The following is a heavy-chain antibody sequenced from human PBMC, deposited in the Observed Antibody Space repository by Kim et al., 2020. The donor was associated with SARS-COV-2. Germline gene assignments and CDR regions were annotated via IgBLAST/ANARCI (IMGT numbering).Heavy chain of an antibody. CDR1: GFTFSSYW. J-gene: IGHJ3*02. Sequence: GGSLRLSCAASGFTFSSYWMSWVRQAPGKGLEWVANIKQDGSEKYYVDSVKGRFTISRDNAKNSLYLQMNSLRAEDTAVYYCARGFTVTHGCDAFDIWGQGTMVTVSS. CDR2: IKQDGSEK. D-gene: IGHD4-17*01. V-gene: IGHV3-7*04. CDR3: ARGFTVTHGCDAFDI.